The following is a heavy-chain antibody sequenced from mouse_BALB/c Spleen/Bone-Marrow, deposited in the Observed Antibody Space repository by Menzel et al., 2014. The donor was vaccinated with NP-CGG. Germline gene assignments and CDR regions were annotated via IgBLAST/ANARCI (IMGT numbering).Heavy chain of an antibody. Sequence: EVHLVESGGGLVQPGGSLKLSCAASGFTFSSYGMSWVRQTPDKRLELVATINSNGGSTYYPDSVKGRFTISRDNAKNTLYLQMSSLKSEDTAMYYCARVWYFYYWGQGTSLTVSS. CDR1: GFTFSSYG. J-gene: IGHJ2*03. V-gene: IGHV5-6-3*01. CDR2: INSNGGST. CDR3: ARVWYFYY.